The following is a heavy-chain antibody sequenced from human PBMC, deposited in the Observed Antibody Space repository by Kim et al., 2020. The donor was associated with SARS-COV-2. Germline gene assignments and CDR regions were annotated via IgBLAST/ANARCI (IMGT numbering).Heavy chain of an antibody. D-gene: IGHD3-22*01. J-gene: IGHJ3*02. V-gene: IGHV1-18*01. CDR2: ISAYEGHA. Sequence: ASVKVSCKASGYTFTSYAISWVRQAPGQGLEWMGWISAYEGHANYAEKVKGRVTMTTDTSTSTAYMELSSLRSDDTAVYYCARDWTYDDNTDTFDIWGQGTMVTVSS. CDR1: GYTFTSYA. CDR3: ARDWTYDDNTDTFDI.